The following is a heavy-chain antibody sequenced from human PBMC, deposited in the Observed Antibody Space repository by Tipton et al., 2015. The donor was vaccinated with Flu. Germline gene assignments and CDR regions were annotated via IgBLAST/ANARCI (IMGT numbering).Heavy chain of an antibody. J-gene: IGHJ5*02. CDR3: AKDLVVIVPAASWFDP. Sequence: TLSLTCTVSGGSISGYYWTWIRQPPGKGLEWIGYIYYSGSTNYNPSLKSRVTISVDTSKNHFSLKLSSVTAADTAVYYCAKDLVVIVPAASWFDPWGQGTLVTVSS. D-gene: IGHD2-2*01. V-gene: IGHV4-59*12. CDR2: IYYSGST. CDR1: GGSISGYY.